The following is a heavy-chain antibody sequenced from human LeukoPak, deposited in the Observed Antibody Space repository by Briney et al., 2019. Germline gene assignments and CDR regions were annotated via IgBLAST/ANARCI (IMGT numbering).Heavy chain of an antibody. D-gene: IGHD2-2*01. V-gene: IGHV4-59*08. J-gene: IGHJ4*02. CDR1: GGSISSYY. CDR3: ARHGSTYALRN. Sequence: SETLSLTCTVSGGSISSYYWSWIRQPPGKGLEWIGYIYYSGSTNYSPSLKSRVTISVDTSKNQFSLKLSSVTAADTAVYYCARHGSTYALRNWGQGTLVTVSS. CDR2: IYYSGST.